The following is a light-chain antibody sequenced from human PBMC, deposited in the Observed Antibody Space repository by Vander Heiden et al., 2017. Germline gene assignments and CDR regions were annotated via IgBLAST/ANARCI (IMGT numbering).Light chain of an antibody. Sequence: SYVLTQPPSVSVAPGQTATITWGGHNIGSRSVQWYQKKPGQAPVLVVYDDRVRPSGIPERVSGSNSEDTATLTISRVEAGDEADYYCQVWDSVSDPVVFGGGTKVTV. V-gene: IGLV3-21*02. CDR1: NIGSRS. CDR3: QVWDSVSDPVV. CDR2: DDR. J-gene: IGLJ2*01.